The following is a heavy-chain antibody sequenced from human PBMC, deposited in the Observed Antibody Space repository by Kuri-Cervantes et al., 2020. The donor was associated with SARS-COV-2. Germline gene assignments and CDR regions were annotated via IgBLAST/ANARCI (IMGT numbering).Heavy chain of an antibody. V-gene: IGHV4-4*07. D-gene: IGHD3-3*01. CDR3: ARAHTFLEWSSDAFDI. J-gene: IGHJ3*02. CDR2: IYTSGST. CDR1: GGSISSHY. Sequence: SETLSLTCTVSGGSISSHYWSWIRQPPGKGLEWIGRIYTSGSTNYNPSLKSRVTMSVDTSKNQLSLKLSSVTAADTVVYYCARAHTFLEWSSDAFDIWGQGTMVTVSS.